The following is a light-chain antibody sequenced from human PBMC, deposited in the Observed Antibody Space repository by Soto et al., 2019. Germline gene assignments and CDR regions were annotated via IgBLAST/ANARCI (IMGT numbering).Light chain of an antibody. CDR3: MQGSHWPWT. CDR2: QVS. Sequence: DAVLTQSPLSLPVTLGQPASISCRSSQSLVYTDGSTSLSWFQLRPGQSPRRLIYQVSNRDAGVPDRFCGSGSGTDFTLKISRVVAEDVGDYYCMQGSHWPWTLGQGTMVEI. V-gene: IGKV2-30*01. J-gene: IGKJ1*01. CDR1: QSLVYTDGSTS.